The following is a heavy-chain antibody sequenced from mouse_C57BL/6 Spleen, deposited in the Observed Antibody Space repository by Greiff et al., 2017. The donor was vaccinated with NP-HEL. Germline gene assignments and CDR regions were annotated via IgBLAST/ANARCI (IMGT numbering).Heavy chain of an antibody. CDR3: ARSYYGDAMDY. V-gene: IGHV1-80*01. J-gene: IGHJ4*01. Sequence: LVESGAELVKPGASVKISCKASGYAFSSYWMNWVKQRPGKGLEWIGQIYPGDGDTNYNGKFKGKATLTADKSSSTAYMQLSSLTSEDSAVYFCARSYYGDAMDYWGQGTSVTVSS. CDR2: IYPGDGDT. D-gene: IGHD1-1*01. CDR1: GYAFSSYW.